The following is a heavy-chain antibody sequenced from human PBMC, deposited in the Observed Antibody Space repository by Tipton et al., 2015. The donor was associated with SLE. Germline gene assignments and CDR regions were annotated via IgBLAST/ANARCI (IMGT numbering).Heavy chain of an antibody. Sequence: TLSLTCTVSGGSISSSSYYWGWIRQPPGKGLEWIGSIYYSGSTYYNPSLKSRVTISVDTSKNQFSLKLSSVTAADTAVYYCARLRVVAGRGYFQHWGQGTLVTVSS. CDR2: IYYSGST. V-gene: IGHV4-39*07. J-gene: IGHJ1*01. CDR1: GGSISSSSYY. CDR3: ARLRVVAGRGYFQH. D-gene: IGHD2-15*01.